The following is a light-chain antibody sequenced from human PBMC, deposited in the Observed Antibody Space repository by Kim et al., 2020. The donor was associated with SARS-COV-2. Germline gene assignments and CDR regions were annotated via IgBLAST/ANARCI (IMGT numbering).Light chain of an antibody. CDR2: RDR. V-gene: IGLV3-9*01. CDR1: NIGDRT. Sequence: SYELTQPPSVSVALGQTATITCGGKNIGDRTVHWYQQKPGQAPVLVIYRDRSRPSGIPERFSGSNSGNTATLTISRAQAGDEADYYCQVWDSGVVFGGGT. CDR3: QVWDSGVV. J-gene: IGLJ2*01.